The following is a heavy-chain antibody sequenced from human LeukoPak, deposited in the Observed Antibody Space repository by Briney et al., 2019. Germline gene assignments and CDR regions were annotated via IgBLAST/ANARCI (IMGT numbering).Heavy chain of an antibody. CDR3: AKAVYYETSGSIDY. J-gene: IGHJ4*02. CDR2: ISYDGSNK. CDR1: GFTFSNFG. Sequence: GGSLRLSCAASGFTFSNFGLHWVRQAPGKGLEWVAIISYDGSNKYYADSVKGRFTISRDNSRNTLYLQMNSPRPDDTAVYYCAKAVYYETSGSIDYWGQGTLVTVSS. D-gene: IGHD3-22*01. V-gene: IGHV3-30*18.